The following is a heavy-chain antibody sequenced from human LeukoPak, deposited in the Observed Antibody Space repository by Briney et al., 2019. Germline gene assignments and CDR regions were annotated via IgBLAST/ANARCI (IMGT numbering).Heavy chain of an antibody. D-gene: IGHD1-1*01. J-gene: IGHJ4*02. Sequence: GGSLRLSCAASGFTFSSYAMSWVRQAPGRGLEWVSGISGSGGSTYYADSVKGRFTISRDNSKNTLYLQMNSLRAEDTAVYYCAKGEQLEDFDYWGQGTLVTVSS. CDR1: GFTFSSYA. CDR3: AKGEQLEDFDY. CDR2: ISGSGGST. V-gene: IGHV3-23*01.